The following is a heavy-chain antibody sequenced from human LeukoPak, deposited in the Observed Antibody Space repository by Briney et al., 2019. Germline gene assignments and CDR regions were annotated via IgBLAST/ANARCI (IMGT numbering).Heavy chain of an antibody. CDR1: GFMFSSHW. D-gene: IGHD1-20*01. Sequence: GVSLRLACAASGFMFSSHWMGRVRQAPGKGLEWVANIKHDGSEKYYVDSVKGRFAISRDNAKNLLYLQMNSLRAEDTAVYYCAIYNWNSRRDLDYWGQGTLVTVTS. V-gene: IGHV3-7*01. J-gene: IGHJ4*02. CDR2: IKHDGSEK. CDR3: AIYNWNSRRDLDY.